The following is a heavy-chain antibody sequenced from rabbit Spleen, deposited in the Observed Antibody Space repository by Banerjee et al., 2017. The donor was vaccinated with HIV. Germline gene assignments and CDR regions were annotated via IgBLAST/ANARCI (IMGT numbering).Heavy chain of an antibody. Sequence: QSLEESGGGLVKPGGTLTLTCTVSGFSFSSNWICWVRQAPGKGLEWIGIIDVGKGNTDYASWVNGRFTISSDNAQNTVDLQMNSLTAADTATYFCARAGYAGYGYANFRDYYGMDLWGPGTLVTVS. CDR3: ARAGYAGYGYANFRDYYGMDL. CDR1: GFSFSSNW. CDR2: IDVGKGNT. D-gene: IGHD6-1*01. V-gene: IGHV1S7*01. J-gene: IGHJ6*01.